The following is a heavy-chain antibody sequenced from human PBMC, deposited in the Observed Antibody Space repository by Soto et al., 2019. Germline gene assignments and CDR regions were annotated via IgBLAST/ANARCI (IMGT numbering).Heavy chain of an antibody. CDR1: GYTFTSYA. J-gene: IGHJ6*02. D-gene: IGHD3-3*01. Sequence: ASLKGSCKASGYTFTSYAMHWVRQAPGQRLEWMGWINAGNGNTKYSQKFQGRVTITRDTSASTAYMELSSLGSEDTAVYYCARDRGIYDFWSGYYTGFYGIDVWGQGTTVPVS. CDR2: INAGNGNT. V-gene: IGHV1-3*01. CDR3: ARDRGIYDFWSGYYTGFYGIDV.